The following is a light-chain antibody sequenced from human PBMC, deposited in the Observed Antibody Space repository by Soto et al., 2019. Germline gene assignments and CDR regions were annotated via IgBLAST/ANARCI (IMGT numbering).Light chain of an antibody. J-gene: IGKJ2*01. CDR1: ETISKW. V-gene: IGKV1-5*03. CDR3: QQYYIYSN. Sequence: DIPMTQSPSPLSASVGDRVTITCRASETISKWLAWYQQKPGKAPNLLIYQASVLESGVPSRFSGSGSETEFPLTIASLHPDHFATYCCQQYYIYSNFGQGTKL. CDR2: QAS.